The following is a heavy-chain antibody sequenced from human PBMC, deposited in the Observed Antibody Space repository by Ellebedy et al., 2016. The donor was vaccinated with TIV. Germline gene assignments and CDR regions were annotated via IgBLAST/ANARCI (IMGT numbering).Heavy chain of an antibody. CDR1: GGSISSSSYY. V-gene: IGHV4-39*07. J-gene: IGHJ4*02. Sequence: MPSETLSLTCTVSGGSISSSSYYWGWIRQPPGKGLEWIGSIYYSGSTYYNPSLKSRVTISVDTSKNQFSLKLSSVTAADTAVYYCVKGSKRNYGQYYFDYWGQGTLVTVSS. D-gene: IGHD4-17*01. CDR3: VKGSKRNYGQYYFDY. CDR2: IYYSGST.